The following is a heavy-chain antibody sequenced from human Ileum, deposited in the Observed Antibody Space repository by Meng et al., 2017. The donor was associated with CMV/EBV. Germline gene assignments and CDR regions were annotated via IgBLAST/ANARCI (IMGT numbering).Heavy chain of an antibody. CDR3: AHRLPGVGSGWDSGVFDY. D-gene: IGHD2-15*01. J-gene: IGHJ4*01. Sequence: TSRVGVARIRQPPGKSLECLGIIYWDDDKRYTPSLTSRLSITKDTSKNQVVLTMTNMDPVDTATYYCAHRLPGVGSGWDSGVFDYWGHGTLVTVSS. V-gene: IGHV2-5*02. CDR2: IYWDDDK. CDR1: TSRVG.